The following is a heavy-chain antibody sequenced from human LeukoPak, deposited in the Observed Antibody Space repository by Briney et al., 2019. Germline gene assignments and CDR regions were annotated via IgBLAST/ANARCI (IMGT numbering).Heavy chain of an antibody. CDR1: GILFDHYA. V-gene: IGHV3-9*01. CDR3: EKETKVGDFSTSGVLKI. CDR2: INWDSGAQ. J-gene: IGHJ3*02. Sequence: GRSLRLSCVVSGILFDHYAMHWVRQAPGKGLEWVAGINWDSGAQGHADSVKGRFTISRDNAKDALYLELNSLRAEERALYYCEKETKVGDFSTSGVLKIGGQGPMAPFSS. D-gene: IGHD2-2*01.